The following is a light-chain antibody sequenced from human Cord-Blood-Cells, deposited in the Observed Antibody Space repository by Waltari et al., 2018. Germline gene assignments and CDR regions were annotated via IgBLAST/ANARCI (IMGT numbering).Light chain of an antibody. V-gene: IGLV2-23*01. J-gene: IGLJ2*01. CDR1: SSDVGSYNL. CDR2: EGS. CDR3: CSYAGSSTVV. Sequence: QSALTQPASVSGSPGKSITISCTGTSSDVGSYNLFSWYQQHPGKAPKLMIYEGSKRPSGVSNRFSGSKSGKTASLTISGLQAEDEADYYCCSYAGSSTVVFGGGTKLTVL.